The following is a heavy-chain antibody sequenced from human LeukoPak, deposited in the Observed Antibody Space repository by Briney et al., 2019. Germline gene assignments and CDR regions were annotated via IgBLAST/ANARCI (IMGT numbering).Heavy chain of an antibody. CDR2: IYYSGST. Sequence: SETLSLTCTVSGGSISSSSYYWGWIRQPPGKGLEWIGSIYYSGSTYYNPSLKSRVTISVDTSKNQFSLKLSSVTAADTAVYYCARTDWLYYFDYWGQGTLVTVSS. D-gene: IGHD3/OR15-3a*01. J-gene: IGHJ4*02. CDR3: ARTDWLYYFDY. V-gene: IGHV4-39*07. CDR1: GGSISSSSYY.